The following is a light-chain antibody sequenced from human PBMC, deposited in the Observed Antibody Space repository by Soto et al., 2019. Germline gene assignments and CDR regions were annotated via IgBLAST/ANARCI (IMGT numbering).Light chain of an antibody. V-gene: IGKV3-11*01. Sequence: EIVLTQSPATLSLSPGERATLSCRASQSVSSKLAWYQQKPGQAPRLLIYDASNRATGIPARFSGSGSGTDFTLSISSLEPEDFAIYYCQQRSDWWTFGQGTRVEIK. CDR2: DAS. CDR1: QSVSSK. J-gene: IGKJ1*01. CDR3: QQRSDWWT.